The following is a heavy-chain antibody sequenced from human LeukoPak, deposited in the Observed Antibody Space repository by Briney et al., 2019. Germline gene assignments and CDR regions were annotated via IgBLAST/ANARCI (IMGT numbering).Heavy chain of an antibody. J-gene: IGHJ1*01. D-gene: IGHD6-19*01. Sequence: GGSLRLSCAASGFTCSSYAMSWVRQAPGKGLEWVSAISGSGGSTYYADSVKGRFTISRDNSKNTLYLQMNSLRAEDTAVYYCAKDPGIAVAGTGKYFQHWGQGTLVTVSS. CDR2: ISGSGGST. V-gene: IGHV3-23*01. CDR1: GFTCSSYA. CDR3: AKDPGIAVAGTGKYFQH.